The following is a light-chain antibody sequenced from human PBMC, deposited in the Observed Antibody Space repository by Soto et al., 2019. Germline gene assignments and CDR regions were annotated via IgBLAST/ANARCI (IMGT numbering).Light chain of an antibody. J-gene: IGKJ5*01. CDR1: QSVSSN. CDR3: QQYDIWPIT. Sequence: EIVMTQSPATLSVSPGERATLSCRASQSVSSNLAWHQQKPGQAPRLLIYSASTRATGTPARFSGSGSGTEFTLTISSLPSEDTAVYYCQQYDIWPITFGQGTPLEIK. CDR2: SAS. V-gene: IGKV3-15*01.